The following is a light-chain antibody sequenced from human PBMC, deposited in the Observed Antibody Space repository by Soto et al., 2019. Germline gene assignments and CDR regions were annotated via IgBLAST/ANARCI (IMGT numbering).Light chain of an antibody. CDR3: HSCAGSSSV. CDR1: SSDVGADIY. V-gene: IGLV2-8*01. J-gene: IGLJ2*01. Sequence: QSALTQPPSASGSPGQSVTISCTGTSSDVGADIYVSWYQQHPGKAPKLIIYEVNKRPSGVPDRFSGSKSGNTASLTVSGTQAKDEADYYCHSCAGSSSVFGGGTKLTVL. CDR2: EVN.